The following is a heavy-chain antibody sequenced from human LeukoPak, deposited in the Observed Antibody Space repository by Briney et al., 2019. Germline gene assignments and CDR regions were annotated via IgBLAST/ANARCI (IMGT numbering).Heavy chain of an antibody. CDR3: AKPATPRSYNYYMDV. D-gene: IGHD6-25*01. CDR1: GFTFDDYA. V-gene: IGHV3-9*01. CDR2: ISWNSGSI. Sequence: KAGGSLRLSCAASGFTFDDYAMHWVRHAPGKGLEWVSGISWNSGSIVYAGSVKGRFTISRDNAKNFLYLQMNSLRAEDTALYYCAKPATPRSYNYYMDVWGKGTTVTVSS. J-gene: IGHJ6*03.